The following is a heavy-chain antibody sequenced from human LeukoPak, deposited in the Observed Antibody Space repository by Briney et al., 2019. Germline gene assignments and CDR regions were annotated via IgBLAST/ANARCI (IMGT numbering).Heavy chain of an antibody. CDR3: ARVRCSGGSCPYYYYYYYMDV. V-gene: IGHV4-30-4*07. J-gene: IGHJ6*03. D-gene: IGHD2-15*01. CDR1: GGSISSGGYS. CDR2: IYYSGST. Sequence: PSETLSLTCAVSGGSISSGGYSWSWIRQPPGKGLEWIGYIYYSGSTYYNPSLKSRVTISVDTSKNQFSLKLRFVTAADTAVYYCARVRCSGGSCPYYYYYYYMDVWGKGTTVTVSS.